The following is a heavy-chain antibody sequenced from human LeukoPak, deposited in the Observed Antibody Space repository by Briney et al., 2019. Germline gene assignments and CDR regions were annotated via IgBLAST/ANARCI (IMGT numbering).Heavy chain of an antibody. V-gene: IGHV4-59*01. J-gene: IGHJ4*02. Sequence: SETLSLTCTVSGGSISSYYWSWIRQPPGKGLEWFGYIYYSGSTNYNPSLKSRVTISVDTSKNQFALKLSYVTAADTAVYYCARGLSYGPLRYVDYWGQGTLVTVSS. CDR3: ARGLSYGPLRYVDY. D-gene: IGHD5-18*01. CDR1: GGSISSYY. CDR2: IYYSGST.